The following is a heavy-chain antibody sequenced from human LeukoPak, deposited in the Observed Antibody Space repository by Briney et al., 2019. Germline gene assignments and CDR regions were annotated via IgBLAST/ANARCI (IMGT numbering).Heavy chain of an antibody. CDR1: GSTFSSYA. D-gene: IGHD3-3*02. J-gene: IGHJ5*02. Sequence: PGGSLRLSCAASGSTFSSYAMHWVRQAPGKGLEWVAVIPYDGSNKYYADSVKGRFTISRDNSKNTLYLQMNSLRAEDTAVYYCARGMDGGHFAAGFDPWGQGTLVTVSS. V-gene: IGHV3-30-3*01. CDR3: ARGMDGGHFAAGFDP. CDR2: IPYDGSNK.